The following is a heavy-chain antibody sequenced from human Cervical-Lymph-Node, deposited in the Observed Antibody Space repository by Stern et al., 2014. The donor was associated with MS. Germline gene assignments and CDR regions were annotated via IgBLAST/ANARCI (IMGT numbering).Heavy chain of an antibody. D-gene: IGHD2-15*01. CDR3: ARGLLGSENAFDI. V-gene: IGHV1-18*01. J-gene: IGHJ3*02. CDR1: GYTFTSYG. Sequence: QLVQSGAEVKKPRSSVKVSCKASGYTFTSYGISWVRQAPGQGLEWMGWISAYNDNTSYAQKLQGRVTMTTDTSTSTGCMELRSLRSDDTAVYYCARGLLGSENAFDICGQGTMVTVSS. CDR2: ISAYNDNT.